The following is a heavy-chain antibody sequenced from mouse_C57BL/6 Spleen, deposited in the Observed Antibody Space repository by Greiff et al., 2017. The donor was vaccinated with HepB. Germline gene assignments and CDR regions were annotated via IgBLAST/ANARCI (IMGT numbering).Heavy chain of an antibody. V-gene: IGHV1-50*01. J-gene: IGHJ2*01. D-gene: IGHD2-3*01. Sequence: QVQLQQSGAELVKPGASVKLSCKASGYTFTSYWMQWVKQRPGQGLEWIGEIDPSDSYTNYNQKFKGKATLTVDTSSSTAYMQLSSLTSEDSAVYYCARDDGYHYWGQGTTLTVSS. CDR2: IDPSDSYT. CDR1: GYTFTSYW. CDR3: ARDDGYHY.